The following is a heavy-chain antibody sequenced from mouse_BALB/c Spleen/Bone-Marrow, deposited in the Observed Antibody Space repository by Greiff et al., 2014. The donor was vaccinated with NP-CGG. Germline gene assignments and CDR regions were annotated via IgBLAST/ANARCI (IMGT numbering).Heavy chain of an antibody. CDR2: ISNGGTYT. CDR1: GFTFSDFY. CDR3: ARSGERYGAMDY. J-gene: IGHJ4*01. V-gene: IGHV5-4*02. D-gene: IGHD1-1*02. Sequence: EVQLVESGGGLGKPGGSLKLSCAASGFTFSDFYMFWFRQTPEKRLEWVATISNGGTYTYYPDSVKGRFTISRDNAKNNLYLQMSSLKSEDTAMYYCARSGERYGAMDYWGQGTSVTVTS.